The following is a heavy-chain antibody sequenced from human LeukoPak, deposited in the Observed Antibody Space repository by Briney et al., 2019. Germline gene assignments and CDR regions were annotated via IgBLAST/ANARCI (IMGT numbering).Heavy chain of an antibody. CDR3: ASPTFYTPDYSGLRFDY. J-gene: IGHJ4*02. V-gene: IGHV4-39*07. CDR1: GGSISSSSYY. Sequence: SETLSLTCTVSGGSISSSSYYWGWIRQPPGKGLEWIGSIYYSGSTYYNPSLKSRVTISVDTSKNQFSLKLSSVTAADTAVYYCASPTFYTPDYSGLRFDYWGQGTLVTVSS. CDR2: IYYSGST. D-gene: IGHD2/OR15-2a*01.